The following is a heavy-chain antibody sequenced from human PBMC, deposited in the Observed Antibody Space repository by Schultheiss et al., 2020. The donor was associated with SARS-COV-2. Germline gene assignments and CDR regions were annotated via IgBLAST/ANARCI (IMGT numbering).Heavy chain of an antibody. CDR2: ISGSGGST. D-gene: IGHD6-19*01. Sequence: GGSLRLSCAASGFTFSSYGMHWVRQAPGKGLEWVSAISGSGGSTYYADSVKGRFTISRDNSKNTLYLQMNSLRAEDTAVYYCARVMAGPDAFDIWGQGTMVTVSS. CDR1: GFTFSSYG. CDR3: ARVMAGPDAFDI. V-gene: IGHV3-23*01. J-gene: IGHJ3*02.